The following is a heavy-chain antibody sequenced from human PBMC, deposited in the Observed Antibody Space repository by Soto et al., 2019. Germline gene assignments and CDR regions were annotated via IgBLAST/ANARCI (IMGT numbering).Heavy chain of an antibody. V-gene: IGHV4-59*01. D-gene: IGHD6-19*01. CDR2: VYYTGST. CDR1: GGCISGSY. Sequence: SETLALSCSACGGCISGSYWSWIRQSPGKGLEWLGYVYYTGSTNYSPSLRSRVSISVDTSKNEFSLRLSSVTAADTAVYFCARSVAVPGAHIDYWGQGTQVTVSS. CDR3: ARSVAVPGAHIDY. J-gene: IGHJ4*02.